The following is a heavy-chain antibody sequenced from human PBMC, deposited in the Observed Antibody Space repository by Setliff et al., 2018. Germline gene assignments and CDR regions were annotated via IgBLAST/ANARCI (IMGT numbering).Heavy chain of an antibody. CDR2: IYTSGST. V-gene: IGHV4-4*07. CDR1: SGSMRNYY. Sequence: SETLSLTCSVSSGSMRNYYWIWIRQPAGEGLEWIGRIYTSGSTNYNPSLKRRVTISLEMSKNRFSQTLSSVTAADTAVYYCARARPATIAGVVPGVADFGIDVWGQGTTVTVSS. J-gene: IGHJ6*02. D-gene: IGHD2-2*01. CDR3: ARARPATIAGVVPGVADFGIDV.